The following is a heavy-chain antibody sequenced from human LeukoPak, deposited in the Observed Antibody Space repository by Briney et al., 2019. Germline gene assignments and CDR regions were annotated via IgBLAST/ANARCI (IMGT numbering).Heavy chain of an antibody. J-gene: IGHJ4*02. Sequence: GGSLRLSCAASGFTFSSYAMSWVRQAPGKGLEWVSAISGSGGSTYYADSVKGRFTISRDNSKNTLYLQMNSLRAEDTAVYYCAKDWPNYYDSSGPSYYFDYWGQGTLVTVSS. CDR1: GFTFSSYA. V-gene: IGHV3-23*01. CDR2: ISGSGGST. CDR3: AKDWPNYYDSSGPSYYFDY. D-gene: IGHD3-22*01.